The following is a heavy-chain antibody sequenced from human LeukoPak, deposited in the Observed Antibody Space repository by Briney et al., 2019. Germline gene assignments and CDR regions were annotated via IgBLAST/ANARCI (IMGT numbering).Heavy chain of an antibody. CDR2: ISSSSSYI. CDR1: GFTFSSYS. V-gene: IGHV3-21*01. D-gene: IGHD3-22*01. Sequence: GGSLRLSCAASGFTFSSYSMNWVRQAPGKGLEWVSSISSSSSYIYYADSVKGRFTISRDNAKNSLYLQMNSLRAEDTAVYYCARDPGAYYDSSGYYTAWGQGTLVTVSS. CDR3: ARDPGAYYDSSGYYTA. J-gene: IGHJ5*02.